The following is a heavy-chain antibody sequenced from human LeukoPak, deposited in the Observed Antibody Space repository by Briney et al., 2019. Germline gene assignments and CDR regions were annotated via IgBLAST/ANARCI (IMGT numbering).Heavy chain of an antibody. J-gene: IGHJ3*02. CDR1: GYTFTSYY. D-gene: IGHD3-22*01. V-gene: IGHV1-46*01. CDR2: INPSGGST. CDR3: ARKGHYYDSSGDAFDI. Sequence: ASVKVSCKASGYTFTSYYMHWVRQAPGQGLEWMGIINPSGGSTSYAQEFQGKVTMTRDMSTSTVYMELSSLRSEDTAVYYCARKGHYYDSSGDAFDIWGQGTMVTVSS.